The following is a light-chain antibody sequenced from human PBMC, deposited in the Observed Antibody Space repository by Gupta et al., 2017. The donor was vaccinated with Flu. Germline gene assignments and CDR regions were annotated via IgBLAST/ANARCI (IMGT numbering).Light chain of an antibody. V-gene: IGKV1-39*01. CDR3: QHSYGSSPM. CDR1: QTIMRY. CDR2: GAS. Sequence: PSSLSASVGDRVTITCRATQTIMRYLNWYQQQPGRAPRLLIYGASNLQSEVPSRFSGRGSGTEFTLTISSLQPEDSATYYCQHSYGSSPMFAQGTKVELK. J-gene: IGKJ1*01.